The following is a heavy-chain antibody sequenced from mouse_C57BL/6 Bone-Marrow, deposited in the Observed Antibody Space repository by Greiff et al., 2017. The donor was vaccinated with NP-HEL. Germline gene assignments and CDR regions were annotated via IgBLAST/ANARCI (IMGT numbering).Heavy chain of an antibody. Sequence: QVQLQQPGAELVKPGASVKLSCKASGYTFTSYWMPWVKQRPGQGLEWIGMILPNSVSTNYNEKFKSKATLTVDKSSNTAYMQLSGLTSEDSAVDCCARIFIYYYGSSVWGQGTTLTVSS. V-gene: IGHV1-64*01. CDR2: ILPNSVST. D-gene: IGHD1-1*01. CDR3: ARIFIYYYGSSV. J-gene: IGHJ2*01. CDR1: GYTFTSYW.